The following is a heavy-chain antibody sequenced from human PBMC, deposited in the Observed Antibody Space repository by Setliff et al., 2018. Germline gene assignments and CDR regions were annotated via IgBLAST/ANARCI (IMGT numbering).Heavy chain of an antibody. D-gene: IGHD3-22*01. J-gene: IGHJ6*02. CDR2: IYTSGST. Sequence: PSETLSLTCTVSGGSISSYYWSWIRQPPGKGLEWIGYIYTSGSTSYNPSLKSRVTISVDTSKNQFSLKLSSVTAADTAVYYCARGWYYYDSSGYYQASYYYYYGMDVWGQGTTVTVSS. V-gene: IGHV4-4*08. CDR3: ARGWYYYDSSGYYQASYYYYYGMDV. CDR1: GGSISSYY.